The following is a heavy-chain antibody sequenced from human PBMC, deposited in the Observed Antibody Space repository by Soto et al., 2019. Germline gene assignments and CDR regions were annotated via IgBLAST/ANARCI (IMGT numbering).Heavy chain of an antibody. CDR3: ARDPSGSYLTVDDAFDI. V-gene: IGHV4-59*01. Sequence: QVQLQESGPGLVKPSETLSLTCTVSGGSISSYYWSWIRQPPGKGLEWIGYIYYSGSTNYNPSLKSRVTISVDTSKNQFSLKLSSVTAADTAVYYCARDPSGSYLTVDDAFDIWGQGTMVIVSS. J-gene: IGHJ3*02. D-gene: IGHD1-26*01. CDR1: GGSISSYY. CDR2: IYYSGST.